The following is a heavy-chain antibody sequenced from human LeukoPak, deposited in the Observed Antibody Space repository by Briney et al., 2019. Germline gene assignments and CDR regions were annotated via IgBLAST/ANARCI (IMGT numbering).Heavy chain of an antibody. D-gene: IGHD3-22*01. CDR3: ARDRYDSSGCDAFDI. J-gene: IGHJ3*02. CDR1: GGSIRSSYYY. Sequence: PSETLSLTCTVSGGSIRSSYYYWGWIRQPPGKGLEWIGSIYDSGSTYYNPSLKGRVTISVDTSENQFSLKLSSVTAADTAVYYCARDRYDSSGCDAFDIWGQGTMVTVSS. V-gene: IGHV4-39*07. CDR2: IYDSGST.